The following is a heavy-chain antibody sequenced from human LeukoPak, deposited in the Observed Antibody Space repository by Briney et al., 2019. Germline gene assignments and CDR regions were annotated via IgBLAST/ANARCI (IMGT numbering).Heavy chain of an antibody. CDR3: ARGQNYYGSGSYYRTPKYYYYYYGMDV. D-gene: IGHD3-10*01. Sequence: ASVKVSCKASGYTFTGYYMHWVRQAPGQGLEWMGWINPNSGGTNYAQKFQGRVTMTRDTSISTAYMELSRLRSDDTAVYYCARGQNYYGSGSYYRTPKYYYYYYGMDVWGQGTTVTVSS. V-gene: IGHV1-2*02. J-gene: IGHJ6*02. CDR1: GYTFTGYY. CDR2: INPNSGGT.